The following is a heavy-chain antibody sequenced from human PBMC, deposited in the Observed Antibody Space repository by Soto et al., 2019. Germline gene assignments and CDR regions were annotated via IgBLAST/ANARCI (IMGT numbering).Heavy chain of an antibody. Sequence: GGSLRLSCAASGFTFETYVMTWVRQTPGQGLEWVSAIDGGGSGTYYAGSVKGRFTISRDNLENTAIYYCVRDNSHIIVTPFDLWGQGTLVTVSS. V-gene: IGHV3-23*01. CDR3: L. J-gene: IGHJ4*02. CDR2: IDGGGSGT. D-gene: IGHD3-10*02. CDR1: GFTFETYV.